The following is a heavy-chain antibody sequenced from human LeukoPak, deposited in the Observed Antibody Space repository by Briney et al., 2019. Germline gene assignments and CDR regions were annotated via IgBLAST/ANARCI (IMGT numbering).Heavy chain of an antibody. CDR1: GYSISSGYY. V-gene: IGHV4-38-2*02. D-gene: IGHD3-22*01. J-gene: IGHJ4*02. Sequence: SETLSLTCTVSGYSISSGYYWGWIRQPPGKGLEWIGSIYHSGSTYYNPSLKSRVTISVDTSKNLFSLRLSSVTAADTAVYYCARVPGYYYDSSGTDYFDYWGQGTLVTVSS. CDR3: ARVPGYYYDSSGTDYFDY. CDR2: IYHSGST.